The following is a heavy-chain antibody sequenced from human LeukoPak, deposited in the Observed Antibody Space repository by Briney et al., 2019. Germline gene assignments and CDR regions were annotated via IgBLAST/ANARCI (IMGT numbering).Heavy chain of an antibody. V-gene: IGHV3-23*01. Sequence: GGSLRLSCAASGFTFSSYAMSWVRQAPGKGLEWVSAISGSGGSTYYADSVKGRFTISRDNSKNTLYLQMNSLGAEDTAVYYCAKGRDCSSTSCYQPFDYWGQGTLVTVSS. J-gene: IGHJ4*02. D-gene: IGHD2-2*01. CDR1: GFTFSSYA. CDR2: ISGSGGST. CDR3: AKGRDCSSTSCYQPFDY.